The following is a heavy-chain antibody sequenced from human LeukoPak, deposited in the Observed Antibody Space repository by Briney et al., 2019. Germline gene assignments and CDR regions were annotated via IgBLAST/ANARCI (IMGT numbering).Heavy chain of an antibody. CDR1: GFTFSSYA. V-gene: IGHV3-23*01. CDR2: ISGSGGST. J-gene: IGHJ4*02. D-gene: IGHD3-22*01. Sequence: GGSLRLSCAASGFTFSSYAMSWVRQAPGKGLEWVSAISGSGGSTYYADSVKGRFTISRDNSNNTLYLQMNSLRAEDTAVYYCAPDSSGYYYHTKNDYWGQGTLVTVSS. CDR3: APDSSGYYYHTKNDY.